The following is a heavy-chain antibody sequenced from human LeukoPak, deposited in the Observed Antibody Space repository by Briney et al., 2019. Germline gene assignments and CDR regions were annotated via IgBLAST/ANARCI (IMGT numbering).Heavy chain of an antibody. D-gene: IGHD6-19*01. CDR2: ISGSGSNT. J-gene: IGHJ4*02. CDR1: GFTFSSYA. CDR3: ARDSTWLLDY. Sequence: PGGSLRLSCAASGFTFSSYAVSWVRQAPGKGLEWVAAISGSGSNTYYADYVKGRFTISRDNTKNVLYLQMNSLRADDTAVYFCARDSTWLLDYWGQGTLITVSS. V-gene: IGHV3-23*01.